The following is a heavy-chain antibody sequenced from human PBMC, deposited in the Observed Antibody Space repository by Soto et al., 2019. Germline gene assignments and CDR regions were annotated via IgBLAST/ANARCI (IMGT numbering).Heavy chain of an antibody. CDR1: GFTFRSFT. CDR3: AKYGTAMVTYYYGMDV. D-gene: IGHD5-18*01. V-gene: IGHV3-21*01. CDR2: ISSNSAYI. Sequence: GGSLRLSCAASGFTFRSFTMNWVRQAPGKGLEWVSTISSNSAYIYYTDALRGRFTISRDNAKNSLHLQMNSLRAEDTAVYYCAKYGTAMVTYYYGMDVWGQGTTVTVSS. J-gene: IGHJ6*02.